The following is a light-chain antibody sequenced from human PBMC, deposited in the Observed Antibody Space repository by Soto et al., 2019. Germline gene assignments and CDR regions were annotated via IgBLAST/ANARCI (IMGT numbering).Light chain of an antibody. CDR2: GAS. CDR1: QSVSSSY. Sequence: EIVLTQSPGTLSLSPGERATLSCRASQSVSSSYLAWYQQKPGQAPRLLIYGASSRATGIPDRFSGSGSGKDFTLTISRLEAEDFAVYYCQQYGSSPYTFGQGNKLEIK. CDR3: QQYGSSPYT. J-gene: IGKJ2*01. V-gene: IGKV3-20*01.